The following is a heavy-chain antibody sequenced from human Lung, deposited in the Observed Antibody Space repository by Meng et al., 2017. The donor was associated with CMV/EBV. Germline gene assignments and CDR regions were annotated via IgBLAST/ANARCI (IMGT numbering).Heavy chain of an antibody. CDR3: ARSDDFWSGYNN. Sequence: GXSXKISXQGSGYSFTTYWIGWVRQLPGKGLEWMGIIYLGDSDTRYSPSFQGQVTISADKSNTTAYLQWSSLKASDTAMYYCARSDDFWSGYNNWGQGTLVXVTS. J-gene: IGHJ4*02. CDR1: GYSFTTYW. CDR2: IYLGDSDT. D-gene: IGHD3-3*01. V-gene: IGHV5-51*01.